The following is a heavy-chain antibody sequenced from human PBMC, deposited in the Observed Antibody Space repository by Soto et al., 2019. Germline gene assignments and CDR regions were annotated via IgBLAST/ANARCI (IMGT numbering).Heavy chain of an antibody. Sequence: QVQLVQSGAEVKKPGSSVKVSCKASGGTFSSYAISWVRQAPGQGLEWMGGIIPIFGTANYAQKFQGRVTITADESTSTAYMELGSLRSEDTAVYYCARHYYDSSGYPYYYYGMDVWGQGTTVTVSS. CDR3: ARHYYDSSGYPYYYYGMDV. D-gene: IGHD3-22*01. V-gene: IGHV1-69*12. J-gene: IGHJ6*02. CDR1: GGTFSSYA. CDR2: IIPIFGTA.